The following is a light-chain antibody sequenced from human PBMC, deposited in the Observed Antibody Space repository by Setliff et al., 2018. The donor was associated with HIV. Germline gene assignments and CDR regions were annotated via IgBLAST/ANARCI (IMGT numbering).Light chain of an antibody. J-gene: IGLJ1*01. CDR3: CSNTGSNTYV. Sequence: LTQPASVSGSPGQSITISCTGTSSDIGRYNLVSWYQQYPGKAPKLMIYQATKRPSGVSNRFPGSKSGNTASLTISGLQAEDEADYYCCSNTGSNTYVFGSGTKVTVL. V-gene: IGLV2-23*01. CDR1: SSDIGRYNL. CDR2: QAT.